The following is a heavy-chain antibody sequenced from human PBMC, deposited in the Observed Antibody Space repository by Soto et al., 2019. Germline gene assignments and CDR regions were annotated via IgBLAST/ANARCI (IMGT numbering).Heavy chain of an antibody. D-gene: IGHD1-7*01. CDR3: ASSGRNWNYGYYYYGMDV. J-gene: IGHJ6*02. V-gene: IGHV3-48*02. Sequence: WGSLRLSCAASGFTFSSYSMNWVRQAPGKGLEWVSYISSSSSTIYYADSVKGRFTISRDNAKNSLYLQMNSLRDEDTAVYYCASSGRNWNYGYYYYGMDVWGQGTTVNVSS. CDR2: ISSSSSTI. CDR1: GFTFSSYS.